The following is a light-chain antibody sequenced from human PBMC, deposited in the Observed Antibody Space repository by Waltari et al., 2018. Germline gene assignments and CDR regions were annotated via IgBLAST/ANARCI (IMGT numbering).Light chain of an antibody. J-gene: IGLJ1*01. V-gene: IGLV3-9*01. CDR2: RDS. CDR3: QVWDSSTGV. CDR1: NIGSKN. Sequence: SYELTQPLSVSVALGQTARITCGGNNIGSKNVHWYQQKPGQAPVRVIYRDSNRAAGSPERVSGSNSGNTATLTISRAQAGDEADYYCQVWDSSTGVCGTGTKVTVL.